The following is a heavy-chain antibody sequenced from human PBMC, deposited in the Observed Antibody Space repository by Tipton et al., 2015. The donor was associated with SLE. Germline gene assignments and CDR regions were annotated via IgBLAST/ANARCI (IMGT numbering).Heavy chain of an antibody. J-gene: IGHJ4*02. Sequence: LVQSSETLSLACTVSGGSISSYYWSWNRQPPGKGLEWIGYIYYSGSTYYNPSLKSRVTISVDTSKNQFSLKLSSVTAADTAVYYCARGIAAAGVIFDYWGQGTLVTVSS. V-gene: IGHV4-59*01. CDR3: ARGIAAAGVIFDY. CDR1: GGSISSYY. D-gene: IGHD6-13*01. CDR2: IYYSGST.